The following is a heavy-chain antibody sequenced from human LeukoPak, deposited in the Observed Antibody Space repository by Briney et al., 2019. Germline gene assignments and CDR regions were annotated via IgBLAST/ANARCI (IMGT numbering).Heavy chain of an antibody. Sequence: SETLSLTCTVSGGSIRSYYWSWLGQPPGKGRDGIGYIYYRGSTNYNPSLTRRVTISVDTSKNQFSLKLSPVTAADTAVYYCARGGSSGYYAWFDPWGQGTLVTVSS. CDR3: ARGGSSGYYAWFDP. J-gene: IGHJ5*02. V-gene: IGHV4-59*01. CDR1: GGSIRSYY. D-gene: IGHD3-22*01. CDR2: IYYRGST.